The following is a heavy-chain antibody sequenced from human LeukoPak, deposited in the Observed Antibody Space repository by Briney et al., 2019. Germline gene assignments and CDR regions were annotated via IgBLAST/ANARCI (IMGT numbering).Heavy chain of an antibody. V-gene: IGHV4-4*07. Sequence: SEALSLTCTVSGGSISTHYWSWIRQPAGKGLEWVGRVYNSGSGSKNYNSNSSPFLRSRVFMPVDASKNQFSLRLNSVTAADTGVYFCARDHGGSGAKLDYWGQGTLVTVSS. CDR3: ARDHGGSGAKLDY. CDR2: VYNSGSGSKNYNS. D-gene: IGHD3-10*01. J-gene: IGHJ4*02. CDR1: GGSISTHY.